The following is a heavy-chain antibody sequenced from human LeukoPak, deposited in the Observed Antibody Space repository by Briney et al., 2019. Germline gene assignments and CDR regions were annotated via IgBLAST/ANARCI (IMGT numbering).Heavy chain of an antibody. CDR3: ARRSTIFGGWFDP. Sequence: PSETLSLTCTVSGGSISSSSYYWGWIRQPPGKGLEWIGSIYYSGSTYYNPSLKSRVTISVDTSKNQFSLKLSSVTAADTAVYYCARRSTIFGGWFDPWGQGTLVTVSS. V-gene: IGHV4-39*01. CDR1: GGSISSSSYY. D-gene: IGHD3-3*01. J-gene: IGHJ5*02. CDR2: IYYSGST.